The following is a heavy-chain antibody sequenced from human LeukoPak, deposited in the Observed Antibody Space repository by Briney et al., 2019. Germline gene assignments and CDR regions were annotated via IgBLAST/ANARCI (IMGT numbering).Heavy chain of an antibody. Sequence: PGRSLRLSCAASGFTFSSYAMHWVRQAPGKGLEWVAVISYDGSDKYYADSVKGRFTISRDNSKNTLYLQMNSLRAEDTAVYYCAKDEVVVIKYFQHWGQGTLVTVSS. CDR1: GFTFSSYA. V-gene: IGHV3-30-3*01. D-gene: IGHD3-22*01. J-gene: IGHJ1*01. CDR2: ISYDGSDK. CDR3: AKDEVVVIKYFQH.